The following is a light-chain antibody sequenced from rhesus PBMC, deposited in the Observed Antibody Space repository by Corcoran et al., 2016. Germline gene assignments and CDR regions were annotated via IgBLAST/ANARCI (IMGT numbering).Light chain of an antibody. V-gene: IGKV1-66*01. CDR1: RNINNF. CDR2: SAT. Sequence: DIQMTQSPSSLSQSVGDRVTIPCRASRNINNFLSWFQHNPGKAPRPLIFSATILETGVPSRFSGNGSGTDYTLTLISLQPDDIATYYCQRYNNYPLTFGGGTKVEIK. CDR3: QRYNNYPLT. J-gene: IGKJ4*01.